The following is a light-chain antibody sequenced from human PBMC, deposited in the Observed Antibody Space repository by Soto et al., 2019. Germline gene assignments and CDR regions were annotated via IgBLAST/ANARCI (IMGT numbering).Light chain of an antibody. CDR1: SSDVGGYNY. CDR2: DVS. CDR3: SSYTSSSTYVV. Sequence: QSALTQPASVSGSPGQSITISCTGTSSDVGGYNYVSWYQQHPGKAPKLMIYDVSNRPSGVSNGFSGSKSGNTASLTISGLQAEDDADYYCSSYTSSSTYVVFGGGTKLTVL. J-gene: IGLJ2*01. V-gene: IGLV2-14*01.